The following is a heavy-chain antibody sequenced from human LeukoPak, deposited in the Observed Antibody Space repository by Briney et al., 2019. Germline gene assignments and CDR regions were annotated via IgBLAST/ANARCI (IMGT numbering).Heavy chain of an antibody. CDR2: INPNSGGT. Sequence: ASVKVSCKASGYTSIGYYIHWVRQAPGQGLEWMGCINPNSGGTNYARKFQGRVTITRDTSINTAYMELSGLRSDDTAVYYCARMHTIFGPNWGQGTLVTVSS. V-gene: IGHV1-2*02. CDR1: GYTSIGYY. D-gene: IGHD3-3*01. CDR3: ARMHTIFGPN. J-gene: IGHJ4*02.